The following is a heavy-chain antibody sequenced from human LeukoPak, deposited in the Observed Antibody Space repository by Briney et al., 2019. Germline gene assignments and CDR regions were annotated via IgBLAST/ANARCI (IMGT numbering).Heavy chain of an antibody. J-gene: IGHJ4*02. D-gene: IGHD3-10*01. V-gene: IGHV3-7*01. CDR1: GFTFSSYA. CDR2: IKQDGSEK. CDR3: ARDRQLLWFGELYGY. Sequence: PGGSLRLSCAASGFTFSSYAMSWVRQAPGKGLEWVANIKQDGSEKYYVDSVKGRFTTSRDNAKNSLYLQMNSLRAEDTAVYYCARDRQLLWFGELYGYWGQGTLVTVSS.